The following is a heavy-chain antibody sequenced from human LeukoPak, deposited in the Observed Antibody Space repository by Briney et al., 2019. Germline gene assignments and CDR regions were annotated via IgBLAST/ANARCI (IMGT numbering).Heavy chain of an antibody. CDR3: ARGYSDWLR. CDR1: GFSVSRNY. V-gene: IGHV3-66*02. J-gene: IGHJ4*02. Sequence: GGSLRLSCAASGFSVSRNYMTWVRQAPGKGLEWVSVIYSGGRTDYADSVKGRFTISRDSSKNTLYLQMNSLRAEDTAVYYCARGYSDWLRWGQGTQVTVSS. D-gene: IGHD4-11*01. CDR2: IYSGGRT.